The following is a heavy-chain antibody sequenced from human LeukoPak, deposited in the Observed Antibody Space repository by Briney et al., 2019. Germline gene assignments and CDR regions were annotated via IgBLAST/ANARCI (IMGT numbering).Heavy chain of an antibody. J-gene: IGHJ4*02. CDR3: ARDRCGSGYPELDY. V-gene: IGHV1-2*02. D-gene: IGHD3-22*01. Sequence: ASVKVSCKASGYTFTGYYMHWVRQAPGQGLEWMGWINPNSGGTNYAQKFQGRVTMTRDTSISTAYMELSSLRSEDTAVYYCARDRCGSGYPELDYWGQGTLVTVSS. CDR1: GYTFTGYY. CDR2: INPNSGGT.